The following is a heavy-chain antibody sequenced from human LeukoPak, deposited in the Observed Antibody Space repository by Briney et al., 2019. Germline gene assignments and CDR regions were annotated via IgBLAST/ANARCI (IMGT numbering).Heavy chain of an antibody. J-gene: IGHJ4*02. D-gene: IGHD3-22*01. Sequence: PSETLSPTRSVSGGSISSSSYYWGWVRQPPGKGLKWAGGIYYSGSTYYNPSLKSRVTISVDTSKNQFSLKLSSVTAADTAVYYCARHGFRGYYDSSGSDYWGQGTLVTVSS. V-gene: IGHV4-39*01. CDR2: IYYSGST. CDR3: ARHGFRGYYDSSGSDY. CDR1: GGSISSSSYY.